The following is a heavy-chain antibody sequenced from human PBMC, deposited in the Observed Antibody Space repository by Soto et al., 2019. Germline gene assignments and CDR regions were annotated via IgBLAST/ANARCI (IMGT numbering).Heavy chain of an antibody. V-gene: IGHV3-74*03. CDR2: INGDGSST. CDR1: GFTFSNYW. CDR3: ARAQWPHSFDY. D-gene: IGHD6-19*01. J-gene: IGHJ4*02. Sequence: EVQLVESGGGLVQPGGSLTLSCAAAGFTFSNYWMHWVRQAPGTGPAWVSRINGDGSSTSYADSVKGRFTISIDTTTHTLYLQMSSLRVEDTAVYYCARAQWPHSFDYWGQGILCTVSS.